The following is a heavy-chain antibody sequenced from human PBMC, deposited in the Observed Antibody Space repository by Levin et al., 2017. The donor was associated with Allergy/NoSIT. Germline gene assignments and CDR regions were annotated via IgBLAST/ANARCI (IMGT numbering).Heavy chain of an antibody. CDR3: ARERWSGSNLPLYDY. CDR1: GLTFSTYW. J-gene: IGHJ4*02. CDR2: IKEDGSEK. D-gene: IGHD1-26*01. Sequence: PGGSLRLSCGVSGLTFSTYWMSWVRQAPGKGLEWVANIKEDGSEKYYVDSVKGRFTISRDNAKNSLFLEMNSLRAEDTAVYYCARERWSGSNLPLYDYWGQGTLVTVSS. V-gene: IGHV3-7*01.